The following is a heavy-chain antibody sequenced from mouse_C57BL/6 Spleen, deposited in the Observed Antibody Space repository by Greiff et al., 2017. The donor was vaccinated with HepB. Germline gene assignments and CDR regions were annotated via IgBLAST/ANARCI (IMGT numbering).Heavy chain of an antibody. CDR1: GFSLTSYA. J-gene: IGHJ4*01. CDR2: IWTGGGT. V-gene: IGHV2-9-1*01. CDR3: SRKGGSSGPLYAMDY. D-gene: IGHD3-2*02. Sequence: VKLMESGPGLVAPSQSLSITCTVSGFSLTSYAISWVRQPPGKGLEWLGVIWTGGGTNYNSALKSRLSISKDNSKSQVFLKMNSLQTDDTARYYCSRKGGSSGPLYAMDYWGQGTSVTVSS.